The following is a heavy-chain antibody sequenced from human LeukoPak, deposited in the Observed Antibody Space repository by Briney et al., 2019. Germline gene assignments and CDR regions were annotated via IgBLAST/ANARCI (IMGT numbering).Heavy chain of an antibody. CDR3: ARTRDYRGSYDY. CDR1: GFTFSSYA. D-gene: IGHD1-26*01. Sequence: GGSLRLSCAASGFTFSSYAMHWVRQAPGKGLEYVSAISSNGGSTYYANSVKGRFTISRDNSKNTLYLQMGSLRAEDMAVYYCARTRDYRGSYDYWGQGTLVTVSS. V-gene: IGHV3-64*01. CDR2: ISSNGGST. J-gene: IGHJ4*02.